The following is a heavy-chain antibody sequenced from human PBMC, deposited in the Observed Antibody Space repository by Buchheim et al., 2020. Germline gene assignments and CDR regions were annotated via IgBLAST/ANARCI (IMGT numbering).Heavy chain of an antibody. Sequence: QVTLRESGPALVKPTQTLTLTCTFSGFSLSTSGMCVSWIRQPPGKALEWLACIDWDDDKYYSTSLKTRLTISKDPSKNQVVLTMTNMDPVDTATYYCARIGGFNWGSWEYYFDYWGQGTL. CDR1: GFSLSTSGMC. CDR2: IDWDDDK. D-gene: IGHD7-27*01. V-gene: IGHV2-70*15. CDR3: ARIGGFNWGSWEYYFDY. J-gene: IGHJ4*02.